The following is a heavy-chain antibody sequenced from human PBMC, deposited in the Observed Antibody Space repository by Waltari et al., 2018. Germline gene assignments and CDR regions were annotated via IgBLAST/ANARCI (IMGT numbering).Heavy chain of an antibody. D-gene: IGHD6-6*01. J-gene: IGHJ5*02. CDR3: ARGPWIGQLGVHWFDP. CDR1: GGSISSSSYY. CDR2: IYYSGGT. Sequence: QLQLQESGPGLVKPSETLSLTCTVSGGSISSSSYYWGWIRQPPGKGLEWIGSIYYSGGTYYNPSLKRRVTISVDTSKNQFALKLSSVTAADTAVYYCARGPWIGQLGVHWFDPWGQGTLVTVSS. V-gene: IGHV4-39*07.